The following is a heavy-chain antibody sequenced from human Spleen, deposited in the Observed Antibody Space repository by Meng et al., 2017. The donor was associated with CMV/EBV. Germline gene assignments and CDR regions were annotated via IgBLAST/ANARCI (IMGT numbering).Heavy chain of an antibody. J-gene: IGHJ6*02. CDR1: GYTFTGYY. CDR3: VRDRDAGMASYYYYGMDV. D-gene: IGHD5-18*01. CDR2: INPNSGGT. Sequence: ASVKVSCKASGYTFTGYYMHWVRQAPGQGLEWMGWINPNSGGTNYAQKFQGRVTMTRDTSISTAYMELSRLRSDDTAVYYCVRDRDAGMASYYYYGMDVWGQGTTVTVSS. V-gene: IGHV1-2*02.